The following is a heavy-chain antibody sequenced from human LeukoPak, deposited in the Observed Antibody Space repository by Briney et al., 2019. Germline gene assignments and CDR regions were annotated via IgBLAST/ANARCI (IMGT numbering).Heavy chain of an antibody. CDR3: VRVGSSRGYNY. CDR1: RFTFSSYT. V-gene: IGHV3-48*01. Sequence: PGGSLRLSCAASRFTFSSYTMNWVRQAPGKGLEWVSYISVSGSIIYYTDSVKGRFTISRDNSKNTLFLQMNSLRAEDTAVYYCVRVGSSRGYNYWGQGTLVTVSS. D-gene: IGHD5-12*01. CDR2: ISVSGSII. J-gene: IGHJ4*02.